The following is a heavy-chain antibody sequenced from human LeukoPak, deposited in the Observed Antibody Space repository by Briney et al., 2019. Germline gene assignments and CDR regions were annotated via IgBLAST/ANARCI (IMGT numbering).Heavy chain of an antibody. D-gene: IGHD6-13*01. CDR2: INPNSGAT. CDR3: ARGYSSSFKRYSDY. J-gene: IGHJ4*02. Sequence: GASVKVSCKASGYTFTGYYIHWVRQAPGQGLEWMGWINPNSGATNYAQNFQGRVTMARDTSISTTYMELSRLRSDDTAVYYYARGYSSSFKRYSDYWGQGALVTVSS. V-gene: IGHV1-2*02. CDR1: GYTFTGYY.